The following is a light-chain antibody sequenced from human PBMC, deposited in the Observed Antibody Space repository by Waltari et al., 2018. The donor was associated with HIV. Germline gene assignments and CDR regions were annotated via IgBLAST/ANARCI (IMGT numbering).Light chain of an antibody. CDR1: QAISNS. J-gene: IGKJ1*01. Sequence: DIQMTQSPSSLSASVGDRVPITCRASQAISNSLAWYQQKPGKAPNLLLYAASRLQSGVPSRFSGSGSGTDYTLTINSLQPEDFATYFCQQYYNTWTFGQGTKVEVK. CDR3: QQYYNTWT. V-gene: IGKV1-NL1*01. CDR2: AAS.